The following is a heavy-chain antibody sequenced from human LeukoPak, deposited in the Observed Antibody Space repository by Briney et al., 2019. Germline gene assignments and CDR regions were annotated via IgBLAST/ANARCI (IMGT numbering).Heavy chain of an antibody. V-gene: IGHV3-53*04. J-gene: IGHJ3*02. CDR2: IYSGGRT. CDR1: GFTVSSNY. Sequence: GGSLSLSCAASGFTVSSNYMSWVRRAPGKGLGGVSVIYSGGRTYYADSAKGRFTICRHNSKTTLYLPMNCLRAEDTAVYYCARVRHHAFDIWGQGTMVTVSS. CDR3: ARVRHHAFDI.